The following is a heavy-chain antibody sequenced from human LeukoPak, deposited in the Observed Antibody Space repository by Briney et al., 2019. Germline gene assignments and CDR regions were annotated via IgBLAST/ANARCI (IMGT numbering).Heavy chain of an antibody. CDR1: GFTFSSYW. CDR2: IKQDGNEK. V-gene: IGHV3-7*03. CDR3: ARGVTMVRGVIIKRIGWFDP. Sequence: GGSLRLSCAASGFTFSSYWMSWVRQAPGKGLEWVANIKQDGNEKYYVDSVKGRFTISRDNAKNSLYLQMNSLRAEDTAVYYCARGVTMVRGVIIKRIGWFDPWGQGTLVTVSS. D-gene: IGHD3-10*01. J-gene: IGHJ5*02.